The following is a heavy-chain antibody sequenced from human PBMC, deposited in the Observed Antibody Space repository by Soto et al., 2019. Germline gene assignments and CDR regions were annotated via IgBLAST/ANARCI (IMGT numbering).Heavy chain of an antibody. J-gene: IGHJ4*02. Sequence: QLQLQESGPGLVKPSETLSLTCTVSGGSISSSSYYWGWIRQPPGKGLEWIGSIYYSGSTYYNPSLKSRVTISVDTSKNQFSLKLSSVTAADTAVYYCARHDGGPITIFGVVIIPPFDYWGQGTLVTVSS. D-gene: IGHD3-3*01. CDR1: GGSISSSSYY. V-gene: IGHV4-39*01. CDR3: ARHDGGPITIFGVVIIPPFDY. CDR2: IYYSGST.